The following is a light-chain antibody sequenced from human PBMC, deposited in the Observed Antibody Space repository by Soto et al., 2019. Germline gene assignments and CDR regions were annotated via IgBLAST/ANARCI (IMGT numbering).Light chain of an antibody. CDR2: AAS. CDR3: QQSYDMPWT. V-gene: IGKV1-39*01. Sequence: DIQMTQSPSSLSASVGDRVTITCRASQSISSYLNWYQQKPGKAPKLLIYAASSLQSGVPSRFSLTISSLLPEDFATYYCQQSYDMPWTFGQGTKVDIK. CDR1: QSISSY. J-gene: IGKJ1*01.